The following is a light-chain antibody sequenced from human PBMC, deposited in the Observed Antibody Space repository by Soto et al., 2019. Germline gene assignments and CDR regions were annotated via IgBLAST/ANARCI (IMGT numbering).Light chain of an antibody. J-gene: IGKJ5*01. CDR3: QQRSTWPPVIT. Sequence: EIVLTQSPATLSLSPGERATLSCRASQSFSSYLAWYQQKPGQAPRLLIYDASKRATGIPARFSGRGSGTDFTLTISSLEPENFAVYTCQQRSTWPPVITFGKGTRLEIK. CDR1: QSFSSY. CDR2: DAS. V-gene: IGKV3-11*01.